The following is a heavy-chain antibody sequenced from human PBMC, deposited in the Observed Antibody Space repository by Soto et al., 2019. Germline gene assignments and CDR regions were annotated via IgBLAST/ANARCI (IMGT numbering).Heavy chain of an antibody. V-gene: IGHV1-3*01. D-gene: IGHD3-10*01. CDR3: ARDFQYYYGSGSTYYFDY. CDR2: INAGNGNT. J-gene: IGHJ4*02. Sequence: ASVKVSCKASGYTFTSYAMHWVRQAPGQRLEWMGWINAGNGNTKYSQKFQGRVTITRDTSASTAYMELSSLRSEDTAVYYCARDFQYYYGSGSTYYFDYWGQGTLVTVS. CDR1: GYTFTSYA.